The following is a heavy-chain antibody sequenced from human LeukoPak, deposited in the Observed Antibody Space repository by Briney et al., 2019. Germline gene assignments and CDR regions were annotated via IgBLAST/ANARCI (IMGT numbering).Heavy chain of an antibody. J-gene: IGHJ6*02. D-gene: IGHD3-10*01. V-gene: IGHV3-23*01. CDR3: AKDRGEWFGAYYYYGMDV. Sequence: GGSLRLSCAASGFTFSSYAMSWVRQAPGKGLEWVSAISGSGGSTYYADSVKGRFTISRDNSKNTLYLQMNSLGAEDTAVYYCAKDRGEWFGAYYYYGMDVWGQGTTVTVSS. CDR1: GFTFSSYA. CDR2: ISGSGGST.